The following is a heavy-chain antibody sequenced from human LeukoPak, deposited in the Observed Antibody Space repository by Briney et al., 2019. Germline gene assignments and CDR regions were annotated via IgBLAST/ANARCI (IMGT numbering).Heavy chain of an antibody. CDR2: ISAYNGNT. CDR3: ARARAGPITMVRGETDY. V-gene: IGHV1-18*01. Sequence: GASVKVSCKASGYTFTSYGISWVRQAPGQGLEWMGWISAYNGNTNYAQKLQGRVTMTTDTSTSTAYMELRSLRSDDTAVYYCARARAGPITMVRGETDYWGQGTLVTVSS. D-gene: IGHD3-10*01. J-gene: IGHJ4*02. CDR1: GYTFTSYG.